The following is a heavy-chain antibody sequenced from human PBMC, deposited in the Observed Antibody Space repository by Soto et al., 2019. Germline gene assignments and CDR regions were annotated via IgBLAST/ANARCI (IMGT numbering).Heavy chain of an antibody. CDR2: IYQTGST. V-gene: IGHV4-4*02. Sequence: QVQLQESGPGLVKPSGTLSLTCAVSGGSISTNNWWSWVRQPPGKGLEWIGEIYQTGSTNYNPSLKSRVTISVDTSKEQFSLKLSSVTAADTAVYYCARDGERTIASGFDYWGQGSLVIVSS. J-gene: IGHJ4*02. CDR3: ARDGERTIASGFDY. D-gene: IGHD1-1*01. CDR1: GGSISTNNW.